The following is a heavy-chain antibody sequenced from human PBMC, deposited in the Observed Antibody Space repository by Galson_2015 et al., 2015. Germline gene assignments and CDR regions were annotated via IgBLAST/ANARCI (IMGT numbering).Heavy chain of an antibody. Sequence: SLRVSCEASGYTFSSYCMHWVRQSPGKGLEWVAIINSSGGSTGYAQKFQGRVTMTRDKSTSTVYMELNRLRAEDTAVYYCACSSWETRTWGNDDFDIWGQGTMVTVSS. CDR2: INSSGGST. CDR1: GYTFSSYC. V-gene: IGHV1-46*01. CDR3: ACSSWETRTWGNDDFDI. J-gene: IGHJ3*02. D-gene: IGHD3-16*01.